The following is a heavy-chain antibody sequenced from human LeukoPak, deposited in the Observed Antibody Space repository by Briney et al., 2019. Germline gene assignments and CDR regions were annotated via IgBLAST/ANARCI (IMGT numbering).Heavy chain of an antibody. CDR1: GGSFSGYY. CDR2: INHSGST. Sequence: SETLSLTCAVYGGSFSGYYWNWIRQPPGKGLEWIGEINHSGSTNYNPSLESRVTISVDTSKNQFSLSLISVTAADTAVYYCAELGITMIGGVWGKGTTVTISS. D-gene: IGHD3-10*02. CDR3: AELGITMIGGV. V-gene: IGHV4-34*01. J-gene: IGHJ6*04.